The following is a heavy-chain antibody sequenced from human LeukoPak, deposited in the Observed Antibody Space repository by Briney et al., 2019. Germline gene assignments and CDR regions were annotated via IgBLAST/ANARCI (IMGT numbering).Heavy chain of an antibody. CDR1: GFTFSDYE. D-gene: IGHD1-26*01. CDR2: ISAGSGVTI. CDR3: AKDLTVGATTSYYFDN. Sequence: GGSLRLSCIVSGFTFSDYEMNWVRQAPGKGLEWVAYISAGSGVTIDFAESLRGRFMISRDNAKNSMSLQMNSLKAEDTALYYCAKDLTVGATTSYYFDNWGQGTLVTVSS. V-gene: IGHV3-48*03. J-gene: IGHJ4*02.